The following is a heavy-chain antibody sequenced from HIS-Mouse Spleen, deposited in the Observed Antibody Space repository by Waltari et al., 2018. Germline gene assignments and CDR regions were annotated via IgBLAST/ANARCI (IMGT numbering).Heavy chain of an antibody. D-gene: IGHD6-13*01. V-gene: IGHV4-39*07. CDR2: IYYSGST. CDR1: GGSISSSSYY. J-gene: IGHJ2*01. Sequence: QLQLQESGPGLVKPSETLSLTCTVSGGSISSSSYYWGWIRQPPGKGLEWIGSIYYSGSTDYNPSLTSRVTRSVDTSKNQFSLKLSSVTAADTAVYYCAREIPYSSSWYDWYFDLWGRGTLVTVSS. CDR3: AREIPYSSSWYDWYFDL.